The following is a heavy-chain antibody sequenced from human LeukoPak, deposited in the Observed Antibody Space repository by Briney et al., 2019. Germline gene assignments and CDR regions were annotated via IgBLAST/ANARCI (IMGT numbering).Heavy chain of an antibody. V-gene: IGHV1-2*02. CDR1: GYTFTGYY. J-gene: IGHJ6*02. CDR2: MNPNSGDT. D-gene: IGHD4-11*01. Sequence: GASVKVSCKAYGYTFTGYYIHWVRQAPGQGLEWMGWMNPNSGDTNHGQKFQGRFTMTTDTSIRTAYMQLSSLRSDDTAVYYCARDREYSNYLLVYGMDVWGQGTTVTVSS. CDR3: ARDREYSNYLLVYGMDV.